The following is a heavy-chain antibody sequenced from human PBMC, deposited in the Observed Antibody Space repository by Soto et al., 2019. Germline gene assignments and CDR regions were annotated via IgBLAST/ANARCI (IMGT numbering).Heavy chain of an antibody. CDR2: IYSGGST. J-gene: IGHJ4*02. Sequence: LRLSCAASGFTVSSNYMSWVRQAPGKGLEWVSVIYSGGSTYYADSVKGRFTISRDNSKNTLYLQMNSLRAEDTAVYYCACSSGWYDYFDYWGQGTLVTVSS. V-gene: IGHV3-53*01. D-gene: IGHD6-19*01. CDR1: GFTVSSNY. CDR3: ACSSGWYDYFDY.